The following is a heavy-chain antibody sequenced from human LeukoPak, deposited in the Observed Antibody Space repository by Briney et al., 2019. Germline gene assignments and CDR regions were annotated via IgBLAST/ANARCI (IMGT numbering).Heavy chain of an antibody. CDR2: ISWDGGST. CDR3: TKAPQFRDHGDDSNWGYFDY. J-gene: IGHJ4*02. Sequence: GGSLRLSCVASGFTFDDYAMHWVRQVPGKGLEWVSLISWDGGSTYYADSLKGRFTISRDNSKNSLYLQMNSLRAEDTALYYCTKAPQFRDHGDDSNWGYFDYWGQGTLVTVSS. CDR1: GFTFDDYA. V-gene: IGHV3-43D*03. D-gene: IGHD4-11*01.